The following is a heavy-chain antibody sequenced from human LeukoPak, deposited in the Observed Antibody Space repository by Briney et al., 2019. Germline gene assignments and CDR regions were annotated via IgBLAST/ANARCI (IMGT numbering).Heavy chain of an antibody. CDR2: ISSSSSYI. V-gene: IGHV3-21*01. CDR3: APALYGDYAAYFDY. D-gene: IGHD4-17*01. J-gene: IGHJ4*02. Sequence: GGSLRLSCAASGFTFSDSWMSWVRQAPGKGLEWVSSISSSSSYIYYADSVKGRFTISRDNAKNSLYLQMNSLRAEDTAVYYCAPALYGDYAAYFDYWGQGTLVTVSS. CDR1: GFTFSDSW.